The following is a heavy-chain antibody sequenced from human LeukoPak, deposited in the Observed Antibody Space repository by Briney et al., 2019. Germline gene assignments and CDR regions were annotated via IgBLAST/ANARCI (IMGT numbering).Heavy chain of an antibody. J-gene: IGHJ4*02. CDR2: INPNSGGT. CDR1: GYTFTGYY. D-gene: IGHD6-19*01. V-gene: IGHV1-2*02. CDR3: ARGRPGSGWSFDY. Sequence: ASVKVSCKTSGYTFTGYYMHWVRQAPGQGLEWMGWINPNSGGTNYAQRFQGRVTMTRDTSMTTVYMELSSLRSEDTAVYYCARGRPGSGWSFDYWGQGTLVTVSS.